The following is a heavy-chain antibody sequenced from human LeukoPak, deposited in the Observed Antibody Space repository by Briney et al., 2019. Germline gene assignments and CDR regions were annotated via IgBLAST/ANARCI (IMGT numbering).Heavy chain of an antibody. D-gene: IGHD4-17*01. J-gene: IGHJ3*01. Sequence: SETLSLTCTVSGGSISSYYWSWIRQPPGKGLEWIGDIYYSGSTNYNPSLKSRVTISVDTSKNQFSLKLTSVTAADTAVYYCARSYGDYITGAYAFDVWGQGTMVTVSS. CDR2: IYYSGST. CDR1: GGSISSYY. CDR3: ARSYGDYITGAYAFDV. V-gene: IGHV4-59*08.